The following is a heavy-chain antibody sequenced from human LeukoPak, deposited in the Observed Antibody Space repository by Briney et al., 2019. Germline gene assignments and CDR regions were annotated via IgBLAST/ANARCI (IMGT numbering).Heavy chain of an antibody. V-gene: IGHV1-69*06. CDR3: ARVSAAAAGAFDY. CDR2: IIPIFGTA. J-gene: IGHJ4*02. CDR1: GGTFSSYA. D-gene: IGHD6-13*01. Sequence: ASVKVSYKASGGTFSSYAISWVRQAPRQGLEWMGGIIPIFGTANYAQKFQGRVTITADKSTSTAYMELSSLRSEDTAVYYCARVSAAAAGAFDYWGQGTLVTVSS.